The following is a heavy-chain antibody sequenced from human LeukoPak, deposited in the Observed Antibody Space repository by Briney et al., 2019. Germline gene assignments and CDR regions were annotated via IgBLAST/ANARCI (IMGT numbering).Heavy chain of an antibody. D-gene: IGHD1-26*01. Sequence: PSETLSITCVVYGGSFSGYYCSWIRQPPGKGLEWIGEINHSGSTNYNPSLKSRVTISVDTSKNQFSLKLSSVTAADTAVYYCAVAGRWELLPDYWGQGTLVTVSS. V-gene: IGHV4-34*01. CDR2: INHSGST. CDR1: GGSFSGYY. J-gene: IGHJ4*02. CDR3: AVAGRWELLPDY.